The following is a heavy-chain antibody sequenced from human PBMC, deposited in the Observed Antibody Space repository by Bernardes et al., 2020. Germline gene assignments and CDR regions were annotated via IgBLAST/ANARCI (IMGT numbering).Heavy chain of an antibody. D-gene: IGHD4-17*01. CDR1: GGSISSSSYY. J-gene: IGHJ3*02. Sequence: SEPLSLTCTVSGGSISSSSYYWGWLRQPPGKGLEWIGSIYYSGSTYYNPSLKSRVTISVDTSKNQFSLKLSSVTAADTAVYYCARHFRYGDKGAFDIWGQGTMVTVSS. CDR3: ARHFRYGDKGAFDI. CDR2: IYYSGST. V-gene: IGHV4-39*01.